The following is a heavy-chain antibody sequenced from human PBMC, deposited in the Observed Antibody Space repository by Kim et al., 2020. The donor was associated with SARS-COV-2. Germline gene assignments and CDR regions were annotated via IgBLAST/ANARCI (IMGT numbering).Heavy chain of an antibody. CDR3: TTVKIGGVIDALDY. CDR2: IKSKTDGGTT. D-gene: IGHD3-16*02. CDR1: GFTFSNAW. Sequence: GGSLRLSCAASGFTFSNAWMSWVRQAPGKGLEWVGRIKSKTDGGTTDYAAPVKGRFTISRDDSKNTLYLQMNSLKTEDTAVYYCTTVKIGGVIDALDYWGQGTLVTVSS. J-gene: IGHJ4*02. V-gene: IGHV3-15*01.